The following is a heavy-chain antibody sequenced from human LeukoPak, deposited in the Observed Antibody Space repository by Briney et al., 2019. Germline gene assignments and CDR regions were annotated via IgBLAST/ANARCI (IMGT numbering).Heavy chain of an antibody. J-gene: IGHJ4*02. Sequence: SETLSLTCTVSGGSISSYYWSWIRQPPGKGLEWIGYIYYSGSTNYNPSLKSRVTISVDTSKNQFSLKLSSVTAADTAVYYCARVPYSYGPLGSDYWGQGTLVTVSS. D-gene: IGHD5-18*01. V-gene: IGHV4-59*01. CDR1: GGSISSYY. CDR3: ARVPYSYGPLGSDY. CDR2: IYYSGST.